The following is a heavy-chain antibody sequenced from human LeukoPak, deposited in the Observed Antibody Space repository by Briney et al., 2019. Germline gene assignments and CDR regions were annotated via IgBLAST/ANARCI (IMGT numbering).Heavy chain of an antibody. D-gene: IGHD3-22*01. J-gene: IGHJ4*02. Sequence: PGGSLRLSCAASGFTFSDYYMSWIRQAPGQGLAWVSYISSSVSTISSADSVKGRFTLSRDNAKNSLYLQMNSLRAEDTAVYYCARDSLPGYYYDSSGADYWGQGTLVTVSS. V-gene: IGHV3-11*01. CDR1: GFTFSDYY. CDR2: ISSSVSTI. CDR3: ARDSLPGYYYDSSGADY.